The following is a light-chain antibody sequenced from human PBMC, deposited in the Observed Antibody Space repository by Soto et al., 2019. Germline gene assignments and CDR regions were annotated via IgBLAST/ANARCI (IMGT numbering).Light chain of an antibody. Sequence: QLVLTQSPSASASLGASVKLTCTLSSGHSNYAIAWHQQQPEKGPGCLMKLNSNGSHSKGDGIPDRFSGSSSGAERYLTISSLQSEDEADYYCQTWGTGPWVFGGGTKLTVL. J-gene: IGLJ3*02. CDR2: LNSNGSH. CDR3: QTWGTGPWV. V-gene: IGLV4-69*01. CDR1: SGHSNYA.